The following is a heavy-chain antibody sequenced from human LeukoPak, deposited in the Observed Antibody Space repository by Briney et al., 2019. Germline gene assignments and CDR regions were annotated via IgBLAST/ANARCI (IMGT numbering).Heavy chain of an antibody. CDR3: AKDRGSSWYKRDWFDP. CDR1: GFTFSNAW. Sequence: KAGGSLRLSCAASGFTFSNAWMSWVRQAPGKGLEWVGRIKSKTDGGTTDYAAPVKGRFTISRDDSKNTLYLQMNSLKTEDTAVYYCAKDRGSSWYKRDWFDPWGQGTLVTVSS. D-gene: IGHD6-13*01. V-gene: IGHV3-15*01. CDR2: IKSKTDGGTT. J-gene: IGHJ5*02.